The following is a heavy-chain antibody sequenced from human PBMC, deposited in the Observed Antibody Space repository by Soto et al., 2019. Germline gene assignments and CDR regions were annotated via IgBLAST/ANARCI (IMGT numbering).Heavy chain of an antibody. J-gene: IGHJ5*02. CDR1: GYTFTSYD. V-gene: IGHV1-8*01. CDR2: MSPNSGNT. CDR3: ARERTRGFDP. Sequence: ASVKVSCKASGYTFTSYDINWVRQATGQGLEWMGWMSPNSGNTAYAQKFLGRVTMTRNTSISTAYMELSSLRSEDTAVYYCARERTRGFDPWGQGTLVTVPQ.